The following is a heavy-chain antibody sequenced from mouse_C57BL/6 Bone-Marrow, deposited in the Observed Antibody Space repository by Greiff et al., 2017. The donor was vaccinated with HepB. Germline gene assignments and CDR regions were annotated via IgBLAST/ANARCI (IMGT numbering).Heavy chain of an antibody. Sequence: QVQLQQPGAELVMPGASVKLSCKASGYTFTSYWMHWVKQRPGQGLEWIGEIDPSDSYTNYNQKFKGQSTLTVDKSSSTAYMQLSSLTSEDAAVYYCARELRLVYYSDYWGQGTTLTVSS. J-gene: IGHJ2*01. D-gene: IGHD3-2*02. CDR2: IDPSDSYT. CDR1: GYTFTSYW. V-gene: IGHV1-69*01. CDR3: ARELRLVYYSDY.